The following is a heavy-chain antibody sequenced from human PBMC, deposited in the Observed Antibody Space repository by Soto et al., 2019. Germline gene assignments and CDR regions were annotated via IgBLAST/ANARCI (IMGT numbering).Heavy chain of an antibody. V-gene: IGHV1-2*04. Sequence: ASVNVACKASGYTFTGDYMHWVRQTPRQLLEWMRWSNPNSGGTNYAQTFQGWVTMTRDTSISTAYMELSRLRSDDTAVYYCASDANIVATILERQKAFDPLGQGTLVTVSS. CDR1: GYTFTGDY. J-gene: IGHJ5*02. CDR2: SNPNSGGT. D-gene: IGHD5-12*01. CDR3: ASDANIVATILERQKAFDP.